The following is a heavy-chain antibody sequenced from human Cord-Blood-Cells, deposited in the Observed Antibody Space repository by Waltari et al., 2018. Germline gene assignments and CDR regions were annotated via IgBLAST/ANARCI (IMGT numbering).Heavy chain of an antibody. Sequence: QVQLVQSGAEVKKPGASVKVSCKASGYTFTSYDINWVRQATGQGLEWMGWMNPNSGNTGYAQKFQGRFTITRNTSISTAYMELSSLRSEDTAVYYCARGQTNYYGSGSYYNFDYWGQGTLVTVSS. CDR2: MNPNSGNT. V-gene: IGHV1-8*03. J-gene: IGHJ4*02. D-gene: IGHD3-10*01. CDR1: GYTFTSYD. CDR3: ARGQTNYYGSGSYYNFDY.